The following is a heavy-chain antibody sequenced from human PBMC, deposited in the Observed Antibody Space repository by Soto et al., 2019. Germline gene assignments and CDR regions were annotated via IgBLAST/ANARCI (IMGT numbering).Heavy chain of an antibody. D-gene: IGHD5-12*01. CDR2: IRSKAYGGTV. V-gene: IGHV3-49*03. CDR3: SRARPGGGFRDFDY. J-gene: IGHJ4*02. CDR1: GLTFGDCA. Sequence: GGSLRLSCTASGLTFGDCAMTWFRQAPGKGLEWVGFIRSKAYGGTVEYAASVKGRFSISRDDSKSIAYLQMNSLKTEDTAVYYCSRARPGGGFRDFDYWGQGTLVTVSS.